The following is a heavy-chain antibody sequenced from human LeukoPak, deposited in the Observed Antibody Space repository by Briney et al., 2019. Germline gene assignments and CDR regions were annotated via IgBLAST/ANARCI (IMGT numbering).Heavy chain of an antibody. J-gene: IGHJ4*02. CDR3: ATLAATSDY. D-gene: IGHD2-15*01. V-gene: IGHV1-2*02. CDR2: INPNSGGT. CDR1: GYTFTGYY. Sequence: ASVKVSCKASGYTFTGYYMHWVRQAPGQGLEWMGWINPNSGGTSYAQKFQGRVTMTRDTSTSTVYMELSSLRSEDTAVYYCATLAATSDYWGQGTLVTVSS.